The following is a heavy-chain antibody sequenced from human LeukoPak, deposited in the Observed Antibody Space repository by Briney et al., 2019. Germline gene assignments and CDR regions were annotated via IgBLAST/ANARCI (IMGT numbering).Heavy chain of an antibody. V-gene: IGHV4-61*09. J-gene: IGHJ4*02. CDR3: AREVHEWYSDRSGYQSSYYFDS. D-gene: IGHD3-22*01. CDR1: GGSFSSDIYC. CDR2: ICTSGST. Sequence: PSQTLSLTCTASGGSFSSDIYCWSWIRQPAGKGLEWIGHICTSGSTRYSPSLKSRVTISVDTSKNQFSLKLNSVTAADTAVYFCAREVHEWYSDRSGYQSSYYFDSWGLGTLVTVSS.